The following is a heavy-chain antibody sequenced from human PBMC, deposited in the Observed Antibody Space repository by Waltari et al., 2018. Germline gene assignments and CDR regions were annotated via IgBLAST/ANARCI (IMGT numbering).Heavy chain of an antibody. J-gene: IGHJ5*02. D-gene: IGHD6-19*01. CDR3: ARGSGCSA. CDR1: AFMFGTSW. CDR2: INPDGTSQ. Sequence: EVQLVDSGGDLVHPGGSLSLSCTDSAFMFGTSWMSWVRQAPGKGLEWVANINPDGTSQFYVDSVQGRFTISRDNAKNSLYLHMSSLRAEDTAVYYCARGSGCSAWGQGTLVTVSS. V-gene: IGHV3-7*04.